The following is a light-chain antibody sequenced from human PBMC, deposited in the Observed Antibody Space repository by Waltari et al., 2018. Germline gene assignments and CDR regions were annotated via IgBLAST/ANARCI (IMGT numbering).Light chain of an antibody. CDR3: QVWDSSSDHPGV. J-gene: IGLJ3*02. CDR2: DDS. CDR1: NIGSKS. Sequence: SYVLTQPPSVSVAPGKTARISCGGNNIGSKSVHWHQQKPGQAPVLVIYDDSDRPSGRPERVSGSNSGDTATLTMSRVEAGDEADYYCQVWDSSSDHPGVFGGGTKLTVL. V-gene: IGLV3-21*04.